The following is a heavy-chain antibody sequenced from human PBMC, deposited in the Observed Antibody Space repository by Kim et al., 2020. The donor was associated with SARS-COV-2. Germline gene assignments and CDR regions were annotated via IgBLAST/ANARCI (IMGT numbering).Heavy chain of an antibody. CDR2: ISYDGSNK. CDR1: GFTFSSYA. D-gene: IGHD3-22*01. CDR3: ARDPPYYYDSSGYQEPNWYFDL. Sequence: GSLRLSCAASGFTFSSYAMHWVRQAPGKGLEWVAVISYDGSNKYYADSVKGRFTISRDNSKNTLYLQMNSLRAEDTAVYYCARDPPYYYDSSGYQEPNWYFDLWGRGTLVTVSS. V-gene: IGHV3-30*04. J-gene: IGHJ2*01.